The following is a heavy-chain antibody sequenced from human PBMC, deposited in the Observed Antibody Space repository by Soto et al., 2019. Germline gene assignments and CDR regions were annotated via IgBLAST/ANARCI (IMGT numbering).Heavy chain of an antibody. CDR1: GFSLSTSGVG. CDR3: AHRGGVNWFDP. Sequence: QITLKESGPTLVKPTQTLTLTCTFSGFSLSTSGVGVGWIRQPPGKALEWLALIYWDDDKRYSPSLKSRLTNTKDTSKNQVLLTMTNMDPVDTATYYCAHRGGVNWFDPWGQGTLVTVSS. J-gene: IGHJ5*02. CDR2: IYWDDDK. V-gene: IGHV2-5*02. D-gene: IGHD1-26*01.